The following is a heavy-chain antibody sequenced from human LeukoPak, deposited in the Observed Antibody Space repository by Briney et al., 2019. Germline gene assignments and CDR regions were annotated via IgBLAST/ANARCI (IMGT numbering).Heavy chain of an antibody. V-gene: IGHV1-2*02. Sequence: ASVKVSCKASGYTFTDYYMRWVRQAPGQGLEWMGWINPNSGGTNYAQKFQGRVTMTRDTSISTAYMELSRLRSDDTAVYYCARGNYSDSSGYYANFDYWGQGTLVTVSS. CDR2: INPNSGGT. J-gene: IGHJ4*02. CDR1: GYTFTDYY. CDR3: ARGNYSDSSGYYANFDY. D-gene: IGHD3-22*01.